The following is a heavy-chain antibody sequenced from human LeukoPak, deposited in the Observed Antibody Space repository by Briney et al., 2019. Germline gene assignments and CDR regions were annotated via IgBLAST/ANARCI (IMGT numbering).Heavy chain of an antibody. J-gene: IGHJ6*02. CDR2: ISYDGSNK. V-gene: IGHV3-30*03. CDR3: AREMTTVRYYYYGMDV. Sequence: PGGSLRLSCAASGFTFSSYGMHWVHQAPGKGLEWVAVISYDGSNKYYADSVKGRFTISRDNSKNTLYLQMNSLRAEDTAVYYCAREMTTVRYYYYGMDVWGQGTTVTVSS. D-gene: IGHD4-17*01. CDR1: GFTFSSYG.